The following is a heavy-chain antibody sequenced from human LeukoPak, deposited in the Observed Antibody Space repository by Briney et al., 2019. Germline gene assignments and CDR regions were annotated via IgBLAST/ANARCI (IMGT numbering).Heavy chain of an antibody. J-gene: IGHJ3*02. D-gene: IGHD2-2*01. CDR3: ARYCSSTGCSTGSDTFDI. CDR2: INPSGGST. CDR1: GYTFTSYY. Sequence: ASVKVSCKASGYTFTSYYMHWVRQAPGRGLEWMGIINPSGGSTSYAQKFQGRVTMTRDTSTSTVYMELSSLRSEDTAVYYCARYCSSTGCSTGSDTFDIWGQGTMVTVSS. V-gene: IGHV1-46*01.